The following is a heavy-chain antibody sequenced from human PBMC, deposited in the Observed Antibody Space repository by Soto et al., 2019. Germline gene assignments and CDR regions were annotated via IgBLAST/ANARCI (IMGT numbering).Heavy chain of an antibody. Sequence: QLQLQESGPGLVKPSETLSLTGMVSGGSITSSSYYCGWIRQSPAQGVEWIGNVFYSGRTYYHPFQKSRATISVDTTKNQFPLKLSFVAAADTAGYYCSRVGRRTIHGVVTVPFDSWGHGTLVTVSS. CDR2: VFYSGRT. V-gene: IGHV4-39*01. D-gene: IGHD3-3*01. CDR3: SRVGRRTIHGVVTVPFDS. J-gene: IGHJ4*01. CDR1: GGSITSSSYY.